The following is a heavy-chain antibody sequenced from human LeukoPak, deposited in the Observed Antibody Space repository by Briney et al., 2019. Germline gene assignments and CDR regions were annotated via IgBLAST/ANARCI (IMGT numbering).Heavy chain of an antibody. J-gene: IGHJ3*01. V-gene: IGHV3-74*01. CDR3: ARSSYSSSSSV. D-gene: IGHD6-6*01. Sequence: GSLRLSCAASGFTFSNYWMHWVRQAPGKGLVWVSRINSDGSTTSYADSVKGRFTISRDNAKNTLYLQMNSLRAEDTAVYYCARSSYSSSSSVWGQGTMVTVSS. CDR2: INSDGSTT. CDR1: GFTFSNYW.